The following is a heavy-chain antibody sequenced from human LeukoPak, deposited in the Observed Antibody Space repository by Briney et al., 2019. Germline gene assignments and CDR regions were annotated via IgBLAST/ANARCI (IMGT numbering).Heavy chain of an antibody. V-gene: IGHV1-2*02. D-gene: IGHD3-22*01. CDR1: GYTFTGYY. CDR2: INPNSGGT. CDR3: AREALNYYDSSGYPTPNWFVP. Sequence: ASVKVSCKASGYTFTGYYMHWVRQAPGQGLEWMGWINPNSGGTNYAQKFQGRVTMTRDTSISTAYMELSRLRSDDTAVYYCAREALNYYDSSGYPTPNWFVPWGQGTLVTVSS. J-gene: IGHJ5*02.